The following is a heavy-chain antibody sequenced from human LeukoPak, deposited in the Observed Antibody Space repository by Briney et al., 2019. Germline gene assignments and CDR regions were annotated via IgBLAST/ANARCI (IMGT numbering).Heavy chain of an antibody. CDR3: ARASFSIAAAGFSYYYYYYMDV. CDR2: IYTSGST. Sequence: SETLSLTCTVSGGSISSYYWSWIRQPAGKGLEWIGRIYTSGSTNYNPSLKSRVTMSVDTSKNQFSLKLSSVTAADTAVYYCARASFSIAAAGFSYYYYYYMDVWGKGTTVTISS. V-gene: IGHV4-4*07. J-gene: IGHJ6*03. D-gene: IGHD6-13*01. CDR1: GGSISSYY.